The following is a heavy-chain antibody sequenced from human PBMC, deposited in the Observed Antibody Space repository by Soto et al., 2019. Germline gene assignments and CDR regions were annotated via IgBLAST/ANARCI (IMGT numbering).Heavy chain of an antibody. Sequence: ESGPTLVNPTQTLTLTCTFSGFSLSTSEVGVGWIRQPPGKALEWLAIIRWNDDKRYSPSLKSRLTITKDTSKNQVVLTMTNMDPVDTATYYCARSRITMVRGVITNYYYYMDVWGKGTTVTVSS. CDR1: GFSLSTSEVG. J-gene: IGHJ6*03. D-gene: IGHD3-10*01. CDR3: ARSRITMVRGVITNYYYYMDV. V-gene: IGHV2-5*01. CDR2: IRWNDDK.